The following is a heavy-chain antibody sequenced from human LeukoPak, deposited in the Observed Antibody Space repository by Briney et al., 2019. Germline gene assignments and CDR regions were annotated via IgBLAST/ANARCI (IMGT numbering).Heavy chain of an antibody. CDR1: GGSISSSNYY. J-gene: IGHJ3*02. CDR2: IYYSGST. D-gene: IGHD5-18*01. CDR3: ARDGLWIQNAFDI. Sequence: PSETLSLTCTVSGGSISSSNYYWGWIRQPPGKGLEWIGSIYYSGSTYYNPSLKSRVTISVDTSKNEFSLKLSSVTAADTAVYYCARDGLWIQNAFDIWGQGTMVTVSA. V-gene: IGHV4-39*07.